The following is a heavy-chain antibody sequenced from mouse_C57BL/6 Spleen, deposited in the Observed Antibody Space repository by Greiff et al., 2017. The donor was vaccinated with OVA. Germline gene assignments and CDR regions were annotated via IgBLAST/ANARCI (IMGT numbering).Heavy chain of an antibody. V-gene: IGHV1-39*01. J-gene: IGHJ3*01. CDR2: INPNYGTT. CDR1: GYSFTDYN. CDR3: ARRGYGSYLAY. D-gene: IGHD2-10*02. Sequence: EVKLLESGPELVKPGASVKISCKASGYSFTDYNMNWVKQSNGKSLEWIGVINPNYGTTSYNQKFKVKATLTVDQSSSTAYMQLNSLTSEDSAVYSCARRGYGSYLAYWGTGTLVTVSA.